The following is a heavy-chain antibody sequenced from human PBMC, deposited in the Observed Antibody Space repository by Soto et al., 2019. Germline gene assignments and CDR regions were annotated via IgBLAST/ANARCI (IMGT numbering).Heavy chain of an antibody. Sequence: HPGGSLRLSCAGSGFTFSSYWMHWVRQVPGKGPVWVSRINRDGSRTEYAESVKGRFTTSRDNAKNTLYLQMNSLRAEDTAVYYCARDGYASGLKFGDVWGQGTTVTVSS. CDR2: INRDGSRT. D-gene: IGHD3-16*01. CDR1: GFTFSSYW. V-gene: IGHV3-74*03. J-gene: IGHJ6*02. CDR3: ARDGYASGLKFGDV.